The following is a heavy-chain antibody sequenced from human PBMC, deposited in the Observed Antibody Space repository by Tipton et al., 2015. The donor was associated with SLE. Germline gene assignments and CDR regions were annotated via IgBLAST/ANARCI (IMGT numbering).Heavy chain of an antibody. J-gene: IGHJ4*02. CDR3: ARGVGYCSSTSCYPLNY. V-gene: IGHV4-34*01. Sequence: LRLSCAVYGGSFSGYYWSWIRQPPGKGLEWIGEINHSGSTNYNPSLKSRVTISVDTSKNQFSLKLSSVTAADTAVYYCARGVGYCSSTSCYPLNYWGQGTLVTVSS. D-gene: IGHD2-2*01. CDR2: INHSGST. CDR1: GGSFSGYY.